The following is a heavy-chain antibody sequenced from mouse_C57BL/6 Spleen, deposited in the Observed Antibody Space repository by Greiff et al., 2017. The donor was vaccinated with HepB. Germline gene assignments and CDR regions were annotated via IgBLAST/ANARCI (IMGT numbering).Heavy chain of an antibody. J-gene: IGHJ1*03. CDR2: ISNGGGST. Sequence: EVMLVESGGGLVQPGGSLKLSCAASGFTFSDYYMYWVRQTPEKRLEWVAYISNGGGSTYYPDTVKGRFTISRDNAKNTLYLQMSRLKSEDTAMYYCAREGNYGYDNRYFDVWGTGTTVTVSS. CDR3: AREGNYGYDNRYFDV. D-gene: IGHD2-2*01. V-gene: IGHV5-12*01. CDR1: GFTFSDYY.